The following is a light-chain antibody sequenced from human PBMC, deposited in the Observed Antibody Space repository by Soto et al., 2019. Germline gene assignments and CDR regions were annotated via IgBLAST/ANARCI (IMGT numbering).Light chain of an antibody. CDR3: QQYDSSPLT. J-gene: IGKJ4*02. CDR2: GAS. CDR1: QSVSSNY. V-gene: IGKV3-20*01. Sequence: EIVLTQSPGTLSLSPGERATLSCRASQSVSSNYLAWYQQKPGQAPRLLIYGASSRATGIPDRFSGSGSGTDVTLTISKLEPEDCAVYYCQQYDSSPLTFGGGNKVEIK.